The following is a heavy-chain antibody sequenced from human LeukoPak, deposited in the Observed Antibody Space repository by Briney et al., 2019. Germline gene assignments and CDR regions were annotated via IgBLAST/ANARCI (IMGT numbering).Heavy chain of an antibody. Sequence: SVKVSCKASGGTFSSYAISWVRQAPGQGLEWMGGIIPIFGTANYAQKFQGRVTIATDESTSTAYMQLSSMRSEDTAVYYYARLRGYSGYDYDYFDYWGQGTLVTVSS. CDR3: ARLRGYSGYDYDYFDY. J-gene: IGHJ4*02. V-gene: IGHV1-69*05. CDR1: GGTFSSYA. D-gene: IGHD5-12*01. CDR2: IIPIFGTA.